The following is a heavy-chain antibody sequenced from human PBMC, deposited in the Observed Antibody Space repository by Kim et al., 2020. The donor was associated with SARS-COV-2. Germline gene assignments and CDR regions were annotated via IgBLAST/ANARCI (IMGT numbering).Heavy chain of an antibody. CDR2: ST. J-gene: IGHJ4*02. Sequence: STSNTDSVKGRFTLSRDIPKDTLYLQMNSLRAEDTAVYYCSSSTVGAYFDYWGQGSLVTVSS. V-gene: IGHV3-53*01. CDR3: SSSTVGAYFDY. D-gene: IGHD1-26*01.